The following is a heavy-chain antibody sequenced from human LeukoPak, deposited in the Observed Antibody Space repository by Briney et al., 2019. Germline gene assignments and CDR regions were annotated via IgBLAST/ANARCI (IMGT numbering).Heavy chain of an antibody. CDR2: TGSTGVST. CDR1: GFTFSSYA. CDR3: ASWVWPAPRDY. D-gene: IGHD6-13*01. V-gene: IGHV3-23*01. Sequence: PGGSLRLSCAASGFTFSSYAMNWVRQAPGKGLEWVSGTGSTGVSTFYADSVKGRFTVSRDNSKNTLSLQMNSLRAEDAAVYYCASWVWPAPRDYWGQGTLVTVSS. J-gene: IGHJ4*02.